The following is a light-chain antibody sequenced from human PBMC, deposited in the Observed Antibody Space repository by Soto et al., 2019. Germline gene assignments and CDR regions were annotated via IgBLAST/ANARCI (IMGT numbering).Light chain of an antibody. V-gene: IGKV1-5*03. Sequence: PVSQSPSTLSGYVVDRVTITCRASQTISSWLAWYQQKPGKAPKLLIYKASTLKSGVPSRFSGSGSGTEFTLTISSLQPDDFATYYCQHYNSYSEAFGQGAKVDI. CDR1: QTISSW. J-gene: IGKJ1*01. CDR3: QHYNSYSEA. CDR2: KAS.